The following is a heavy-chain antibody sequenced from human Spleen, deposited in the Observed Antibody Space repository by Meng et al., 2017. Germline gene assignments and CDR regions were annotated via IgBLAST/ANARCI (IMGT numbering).Heavy chain of an antibody. CDR1: GGSFSDYY. Sequence: QHQQGASVLFEPSDTLSLPCFVSGGSFSDYYWSWIRQPPGKGLEWIGEINHSGSTNYNPSLESRATISVDTSQNNLSLKLSSVTAADSAVYYCARGPTTMAHDFDYWGQGTLVTVSS. V-gene: IGHV4-34*01. D-gene: IGHD4-11*01. CDR3: ARGPTTMAHDFDY. J-gene: IGHJ4*02. CDR2: INHSGST.